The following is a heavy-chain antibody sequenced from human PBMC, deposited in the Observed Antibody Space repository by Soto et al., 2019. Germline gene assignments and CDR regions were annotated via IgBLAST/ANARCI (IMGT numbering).Heavy chain of an antibody. D-gene: IGHD3-10*01. V-gene: IGHV3-11*01. J-gene: IGHJ6*03. Sequence: QVQLVESGGGLVKPGGSLRLSCAASGITFSDYYMSWIRQAPGKGLEWVSYISSSGSTIYYADSVKGRFTISRDNAKNSLYLQMNSLRAEDTAVYYCARDRPDYYGSGSYWFLTYYYYMDVWGKGTTVTVSS. CDR3: ARDRPDYYGSGSYWFLTYYYYMDV. CDR2: ISSSGSTI. CDR1: GITFSDYY.